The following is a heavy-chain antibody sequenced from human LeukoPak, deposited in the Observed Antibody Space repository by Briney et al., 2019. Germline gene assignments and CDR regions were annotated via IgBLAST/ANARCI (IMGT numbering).Heavy chain of an antibody. D-gene: IGHD6-19*01. CDR1: GYTFTGYY. V-gene: IGHV1-2*02. J-gene: IGHJ6*02. CDR3: ATGVSSDYGMDV. Sequence: GASVKVSCKASGYTFTGYYIHWVRQAPGQGLEWMGWINPNSGGTSYAQKFQGRVTMTRDTSISTAYMELSSLRSEDTAVYYCATGVSSDYGMDVWGQGTTVTVSS. CDR2: INPNSGGT.